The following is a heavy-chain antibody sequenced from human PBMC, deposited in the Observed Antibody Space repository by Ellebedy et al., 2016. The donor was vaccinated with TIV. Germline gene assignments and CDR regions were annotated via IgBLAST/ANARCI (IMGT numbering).Heavy chain of an antibody. Sequence: GESLKISCAASGFAYKSYVMNWVRQAPGKGLEWVSYISGSGTTIYYYSVKGRFTISRDNAKNSLYLQMNSLRAEDTAVYYCARDARFIDHQHNWFDPWGQGTLVTVSS. V-gene: IGHV3-48*03. CDR2: ISGSGTTI. CDR3: ARDARFIDHQHNWFDP. CDR1: GFAYKSYV. D-gene: IGHD2-2*01. J-gene: IGHJ5*02.